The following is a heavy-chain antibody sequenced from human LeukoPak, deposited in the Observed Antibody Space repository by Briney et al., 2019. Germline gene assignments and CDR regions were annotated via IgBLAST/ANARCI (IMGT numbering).Heavy chain of an antibody. Sequence: SSETLSLTCTVSGGSISSGGYYWSWIRQHPGKGLEWIGYIYYSGSTYYNPSLKSRVTISVDTSKNQFSLKLSSVTAADTAVYYCARADKKDAFDIWGQGTMVTVSS. CDR1: GGSISSGGYY. CDR2: IYYSGST. V-gene: IGHV4-31*03. CDR3: ARADKKDAFDI. J-gene: IGHJ3*02.